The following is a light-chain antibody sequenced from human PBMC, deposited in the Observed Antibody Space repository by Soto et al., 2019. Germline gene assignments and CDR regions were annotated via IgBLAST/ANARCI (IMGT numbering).Light chain of an antibody. CDR2: EDT. Sequence: NFMLTQPHSVSESPGKTVTISCTGSSGSIASNYVQWFHQRPGSAPTTVIYEDTQRPSGVPDRFSGSIDSSSNSASLTISGLKTEDEGDYYCQSYDSSNQGVFGGGTKVTVL. J-gene: IGLJ2*01. CDR1: SGSIASNY. V-gene: IGLV6-57*02. CDR3: QSYDSSNQGV.